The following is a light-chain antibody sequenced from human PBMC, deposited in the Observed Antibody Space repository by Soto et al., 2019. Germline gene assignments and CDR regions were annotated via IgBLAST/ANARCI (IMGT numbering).Light chain of an antibody. J-gene: IGLJ2*01. CDR1: SSNIGAGYD. CDR2: GNI. V-gene: IGLV1-40*01. CDR3: QSYDSSLTVV. Sequence: QSVLTQPPSVSGAPGQRVTISCTGSSSNIGAGYDVHWYQQVPGTAPKLLIYGNINRPSGVPDRFSGSKSGTSASLAITGLQADDEADYYCQSYDSSLTVVFGGATNLTVL.